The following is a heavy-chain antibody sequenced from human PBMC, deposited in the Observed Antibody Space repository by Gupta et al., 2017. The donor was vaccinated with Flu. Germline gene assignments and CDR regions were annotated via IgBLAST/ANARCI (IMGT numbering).Heavy chain of an antibody. J-gene: IGHJ6*02. V-gene: IGHV3-33*01. Sequence: QAHLVESGGGVVQPGRSLRLSCAVSGFTFNNYPMPWVRQAPGTGLEWVAVIWYDGSSKLYSDSVKGRLTISRDNSKSVLYLQMDSLRVEDTGIYYCARDRGDYERLHYSMDVCCHGTTVTVSS. CDR3: ARDRGDYERLHYSMDV. CDR1: GFTFNNYP. D-gene: IGHD4-17*01. CDR2: IWYDGSSK.